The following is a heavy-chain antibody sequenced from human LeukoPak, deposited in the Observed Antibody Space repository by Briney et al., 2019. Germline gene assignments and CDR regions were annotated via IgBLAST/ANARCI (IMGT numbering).Heavy chain of an antibody. CDR2: IIPIFGTA. V-gene: IGHV1-69*13. CDR1: GGTFSSYA. D-gene: IGHD3-10*01. CDR3: ARSSLRITMVRGVTQYYYYYMDV. J-gene: IGHJ6*03. Sequence: ASVKVSCKASGGTFSSYAISWVRQAPGQGLEWMGGIIPIFGTANYAQKFQGRVTITADESTSTAYMELSSLRSEDTAVYYCARSSLRITMVRGVTQYYYYYMDVWGKGTTVTISS.